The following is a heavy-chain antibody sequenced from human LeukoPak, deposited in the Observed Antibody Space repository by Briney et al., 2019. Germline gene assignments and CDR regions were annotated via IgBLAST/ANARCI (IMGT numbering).Heavy chain of an antibody. CDR1: GGSFSGYY. D-gene: IGHD2-2*01. CDR3: ARMIPNGVPAAIPFDY. V-gene: IGHV4-34*01. CDR2: INHSGST. J-gene: IGHJ4*02. Sequence: PSETLSLTCAVYGGSFSGYYWSWIRQPPGKGLEWIGEINHSGSTNYNPSLKSRVTISVDTSKNQFSLKLSSVTAADTAVYYCARMIPNGVPAAIPFDYWGQGTLVTVSS.